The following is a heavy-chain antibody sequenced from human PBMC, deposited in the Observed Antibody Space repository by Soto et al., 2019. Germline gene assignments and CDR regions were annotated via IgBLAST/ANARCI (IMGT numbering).Heavy chain of an antibody. V-gene: IGHV3-74*01. CDR3: ANINDPAPGGC. CDR1: GFTFNKYW. D-gene: IGHD3-16*01. Sequence: EVQLVESGGGFVQPGGSLRLSCAASGFTFNKYWMHWVRQEPGKGLVWVSHINEGGTYTSYAESVKGRFTISRDNAKNTLYLQMNSLRAEDAAVYYCANINDPAPGGCWGRGTLVSVSS. CDR2: INEGGTYT. J-gene: IGHJ2*01.